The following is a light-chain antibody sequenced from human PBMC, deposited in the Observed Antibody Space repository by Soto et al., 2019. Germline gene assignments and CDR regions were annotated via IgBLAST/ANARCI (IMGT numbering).Light chain of an antibody. V-gene: IGKV3-11*01. CDR2: DAS. Sequence: IVLTQSPGTLSLSPGERATLSCRASQSVSSYLAWYQQKPGQAPRLLIYDASNRATGIPARFSGSGSGTDVTLTISSIVPEDFAVYYCQQRSNWPPLTFGQGTRLEIK. CDR3: QQRSNWPPLT. J-gene: IGKJ5*01. CDR1: QSVSSY.